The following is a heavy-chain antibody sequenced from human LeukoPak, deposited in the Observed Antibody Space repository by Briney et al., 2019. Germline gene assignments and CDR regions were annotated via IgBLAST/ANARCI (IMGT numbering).Heavy chain of an antibody. D-gene: IGHD3-22*01. CDR2: VRYDGSNK. V-gene: IGHV3-30*02. CDR1: GFTFSSYG. J-gene: IGHJ3*02. Sequence: GGSLRLSCAASGFTFSSYGMYWVRQAPGKGLEWVAFVRYDGSNKYYADSVKGRITISRDNSKNTLDLQMKSLRAEDTAVYYCAKDVGSTIDTSGYYYRNRKGAFDIWGQGTMVTVSS. CDR3: AKDVGSTIDTSGYYYRNRKGAFDI.